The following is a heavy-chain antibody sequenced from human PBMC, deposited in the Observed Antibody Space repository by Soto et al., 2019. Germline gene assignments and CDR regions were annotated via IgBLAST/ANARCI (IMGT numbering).Heavy chain of an antibody. J-gene: IGHJ4*02. CDR1: GGSITSNFFY. CDR3: GKVLIGATGHTDFDS. D-gene: IGHD2-15*01. CDR2: IYRDGST. Sequence: QFQLQESGPGLVKPSETLSLTCTVSGGSITSNFFYCGWIRRPPGKGLEWIGSIYRDGSTYYSPSLKSRVTISLDTSNNRFSLKLSSVTAADTAVYFCGKVLIGATGHTDFDSWGQGTQVTVSS. V-gene: IGHV4-39*02.